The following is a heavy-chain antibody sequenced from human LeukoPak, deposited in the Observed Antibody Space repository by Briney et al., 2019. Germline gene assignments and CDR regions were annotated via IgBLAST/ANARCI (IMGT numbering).Heavy chain of an antibody. CDR1: GGSISSSSYY. CDR3: ARGPRDYYGMDV. CDR2: IYYSGST. V-gene: IGHV4-39*07. J-gene: IGHJ6*02. Sequence: SETLSLTCTVSGGSISSSSYYWGWIRQPPGKGLEWIGSIYYSGSTYYNPSLKSRVTISVDTSKNQFSLKLSSVTAADTAVYYCARGPRDYYGMDVWGQGTTVTVSS.